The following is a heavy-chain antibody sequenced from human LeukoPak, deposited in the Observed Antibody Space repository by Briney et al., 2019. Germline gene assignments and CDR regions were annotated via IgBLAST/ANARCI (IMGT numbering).Heavy chain of an antibody. Sequence: GGSLRLSCAASGFTFSSYGMHWVRQAPGKGLEWVAVISYDGSNKYYADSVKGRFTISRDNSKNTLYLQMNSLRAEDTAVYYCAKDEGLVDDFWSRYMDVWGKGTTVTVSS. J-gene: IGHJ6*03. D-gene: IGHD3-3*01. CDR3: AKDEGLVDDFWSRYMDV. CDR1: GFTFSSYG. V-gene: IGHV3-30*18. CDR2: ISYDGSNK.